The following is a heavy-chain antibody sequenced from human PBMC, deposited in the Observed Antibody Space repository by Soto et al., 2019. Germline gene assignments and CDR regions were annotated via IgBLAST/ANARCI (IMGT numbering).Heavy chain of an antibody. CDR1: GFIFRTYG. Sequence: PGGSLRLSCEASGFIFRTYGFHWVRQAPGKGLEWVAVISSDGTNKYYADSVKGRFTISRDNSKNTLYLQMNSLRTEDTAVYYCAKDPVGHYYYGVDVWGQGTTVTVSS. CDR2: ISSDGTNK. CDR3: AKDPVGHYYYGVDV. J-gene: IGHJ6*02. V-gene: IGHV3-30*18.